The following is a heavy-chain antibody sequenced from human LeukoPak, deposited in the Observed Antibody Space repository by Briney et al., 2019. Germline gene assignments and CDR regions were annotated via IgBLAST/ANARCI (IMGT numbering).Heavy chain of an antibody. CDR1: GFTFSSYG. CDR2: IRYDGSNK. J-gene: IGHJ4*02. D-gene: IGHD4-17*01. CDR3: AKTAATVTTPNYFVY. Sequence: GGSLRRSCAASGFTFSSYGMHWVRQAPGKGLEWVAFIRYDGSNKYYADSVKGRFTISRDNSKNTLYLQMNSLRAEDTAVYYCAKTAATVTTPNYFVYWRQGTLVTVSS. V-gene: IGHV3-30*02.